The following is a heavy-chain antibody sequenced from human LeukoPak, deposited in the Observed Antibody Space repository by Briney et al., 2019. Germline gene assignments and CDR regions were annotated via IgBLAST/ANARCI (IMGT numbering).Heavy chain of an antibody. Sequence: LQTLSLTCAISGDNVSSNSVAWNWIRQSPSRGLEWLGRTYYRTKWYNDYALSVRRRITINPDISKNQFSLQLNSGIPEDTAVYYCARTGGGGRSLDYWGQGALVTVSS. V-gene: IGHV6-1*01. CDR3: ARTGGGGRSLDY. J-gene: IGHJ4*02. CDR2: TYYRTKWYN. D-gene: IGHD3-16*01. CDR1: GDNVSSNSVA.